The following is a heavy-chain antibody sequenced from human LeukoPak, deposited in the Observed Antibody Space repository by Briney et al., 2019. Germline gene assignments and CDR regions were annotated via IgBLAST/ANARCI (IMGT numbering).Heavy chain of an antibody. CDR1: GFTFSSYA. V-gene: IGHV3-23*01. Sequence: GGSLRLSCAASGFTFSSYATSWVRQAPGKRLEWVSAISGSGGSTYYADSVKGRFTISRDNSKNTLYLQMNSLRAEDTAVYYCARDGNRGYDMDVWGQGTTVTVSS. CDR2: ISGSGGST. J-gene: IGHJ6*02. CDR3: ARDGNRGYDMDV. D-gene: IGHD1-14*01.